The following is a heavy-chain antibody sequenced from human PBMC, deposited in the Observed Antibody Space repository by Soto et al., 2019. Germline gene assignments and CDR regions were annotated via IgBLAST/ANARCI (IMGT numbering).Heavy chain of an antibody. CDR2: ISDSGSS. CDR1: GGSISSGRFY. Sequence: QVQLQESGPGLVKPSQTLTLTCTVSGGSISSGRFYWSWIRQHPGKGLEWIGHISDSGSSYYNPSLESRLTVSVDTSKNQYSLKLSAVTAADTAVYLCERTTFYDVFTAYYSLFDYWGQGTMVTVSS. J-gene: IGHJ4*02. V-gene: IGHV4-31*03. D-gene: IGHD3-9*01. CDR3: ERTTFYDVFTAYYSLFDY.